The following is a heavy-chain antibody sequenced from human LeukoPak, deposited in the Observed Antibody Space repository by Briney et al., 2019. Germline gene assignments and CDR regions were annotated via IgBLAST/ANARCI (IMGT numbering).Heavy chain of an antibody. Sequence: SETLSLTCTVSGGSISSSSYYWGWIRQPPGKGLEWIGSIYYSGSTYYNPSLKSRVTISVDTSKNQFSLKLSSVTAADTAVYYCARRGMGTYYDFWIGHGAFDIWGQGTMVTVSS. V-gene: IGHV4-39*07. D-gene: IGHD3-3*01. CDR2: IYYSGST. CDR3: ARRGMGTYYDFWIGHGAFDI. J-gene: IGHJ3*02. CDR1: GGSISSSSYY.